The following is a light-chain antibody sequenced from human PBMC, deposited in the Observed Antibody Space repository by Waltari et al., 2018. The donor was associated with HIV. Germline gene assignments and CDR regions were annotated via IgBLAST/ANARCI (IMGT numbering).Light chain of an antibody. V-gene: IGLV3-21*02. CDR3: QVWDSSSDHPV. CDR2: DDS. Sequence: SYVLTPPPSVSVAPGQTARITCGGNKIGRTSEHWSQQKPGRAPVLVVYDDSDRPPGIPERFSGSNSGNTATLTISRVEAGDEADYYCQVWDSSSDHPVFGGGTKLTVL. J-gene: IGLJ2*01. CDR1: KIGRTS.